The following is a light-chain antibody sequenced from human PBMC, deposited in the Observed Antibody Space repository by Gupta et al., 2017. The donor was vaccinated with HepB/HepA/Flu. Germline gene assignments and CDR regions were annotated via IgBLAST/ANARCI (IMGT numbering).Light chain of an antibody. V-gene: IGKV4-1*01. CDR3: QQYYGTPRT. CDR2: WAS. Sequence: IVMTPTPDSLSVSLCETATINVKSSLSVLYSSDNNDYLAWYQQKPGQPPKLLIYWASTRESGVPDRFSGSGSGTDFTLTISSLQAEDVAVYYCQQYYGTPRTFGQGTKVEIK. CDR1: LSVLYSSDNNDY. J-gene: IGKJ1*01.